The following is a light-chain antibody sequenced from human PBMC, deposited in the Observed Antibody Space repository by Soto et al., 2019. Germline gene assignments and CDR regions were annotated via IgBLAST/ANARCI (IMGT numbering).Light chain of an antibody. J-gene: IGKJ5*01. Sequence: EIVLTQSPGTLSLSPGEGATISCRASQSVSSSYIACYQQRPGQTPSLLIYAASTRATGIPDRFSGSGSGTHFTLTISRLEPGDFAVYYCQHFGGTTFTFGQGTRLEIK. CDR1: QSVSSSY. CDR3: QHFGGTTFT. V-gene: IGKV3-20*01. CDR2: AAS.